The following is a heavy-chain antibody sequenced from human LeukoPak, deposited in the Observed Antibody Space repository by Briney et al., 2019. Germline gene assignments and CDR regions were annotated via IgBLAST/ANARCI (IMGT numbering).Heavy chain of an antibody. CDR3: ASSYGSGRKYYYGMDV. CDR2: ISSSSSYI. D-gene: IGHD3-10*01. J-gene: IGHJ6*04. V-gene: IGHV3-21*01. Sequence: GGSLRLSCAASGFTFSSYSMNWVRQAPGEGLEWVSSISSSSSYIYYADSVRGRFTISRDNAKNSLYLQMNSLRAEDTAVYYCASSYGSGRKYYYGMDVWGKGTTVTVSS. CDR1: GFTFSSYS.